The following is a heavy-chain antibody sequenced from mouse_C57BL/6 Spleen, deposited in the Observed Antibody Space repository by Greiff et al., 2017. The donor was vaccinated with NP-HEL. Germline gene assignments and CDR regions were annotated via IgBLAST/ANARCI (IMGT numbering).Heavy chain of an antibody. D-gene: IGHD1-1*01. J-gene: IGHJ2*01. CDR1: GYSITSGYY. Sequence: ESGPGLVKPSQSLSLTCSVTGYSITSGYYWNWIRQFPGNKLEWMGYISYDGSNNYNPSLKNRISITRDTSKNQFFLKLNSVTTEDTATYYCARGASLYYYGSSYFDYWGQGTTLTVSS. CDR3: ARGASLYYYGSSYFDY. V-gene: IGHV3-6*01. CDR2: ISYDGSN.